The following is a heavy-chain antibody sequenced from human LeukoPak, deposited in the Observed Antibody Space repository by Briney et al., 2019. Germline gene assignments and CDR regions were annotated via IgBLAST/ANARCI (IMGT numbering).Heavy chain of an antibody. J-gene: IGHJ4*02. CDR1: GFTFSQYW. Sequence: GGSLRLSCAASGFTFSQYWMGWVRQAPGKRPEWVANMNIDGSEKHYADSVKGRFFISRDNARNLVYLQMASLRVEDTAIYYCARDPVAWEPLLDYWGQGTPVTVSS. CDR2: MNIDGSEK. V-gene: IGHV3-7*03. D-gene: IGHD1-14*01. CDR3: ARDPVAWEPLLDY.